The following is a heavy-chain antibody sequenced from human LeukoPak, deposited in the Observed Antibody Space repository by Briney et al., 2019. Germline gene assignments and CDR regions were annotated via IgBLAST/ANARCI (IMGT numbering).Heavy chain of an antibody. V-gene: IGHV7-4-1*02. CDR2: INTNTGNP. Sequence: VASVKVSCKASGGTFSSYAISWVRQAPGQGLEWMGWINTNTGNPTYAQGFTGRFVFSLDTSVSTAYLQISSLKAEDTAVYYCARPRYCSGGSCSNWFDPWGQGTLVTVSS. D-gene: IGHD2-15*01. CDR1: GGTFSSYA. J-gene: IGHJ5*02. CDR3: ARPRYCSGGSCSNWFDP.